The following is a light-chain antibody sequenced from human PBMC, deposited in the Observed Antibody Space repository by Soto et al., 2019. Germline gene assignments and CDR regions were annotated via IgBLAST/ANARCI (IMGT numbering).Light chain of an antibody. J-gene: IGKJ2*01. CDR1: QVIPAY. Sequence: DIQLTQSPSSLSASVGDRVTITCRASQVIPAYLNWYQQKPGKATKLVIYDTSNLEIGVPSRFGGGGSGTDFTFTITGLQPEDYATYYCQQYESLTYPFGQGTKVDIX. V-gene: IGKV1-33*01. CDR2: DTS. CDR3: QQYESLTYP.